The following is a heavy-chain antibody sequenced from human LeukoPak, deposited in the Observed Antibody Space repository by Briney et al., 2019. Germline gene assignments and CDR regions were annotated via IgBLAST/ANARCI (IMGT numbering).Heavy chain of an antibody. D-gene: IGHD6-19*01. J-gene: IGHJ4*02. CDR3: ARDRSASGWHLLLDS. CDR1: GFSFSDYE. CDR2: INKSGRIM. Sequence: GGSLRLSCAASGFSFSDYEMTWVRQAPGKGLEWLSYINKSGRIMYYADSLKGRFAVSRDNAKNSLYLQMSSLSDGDTAVYYCARDRSASGWHLLLDSWGQGTLVIVSS. V-gene: IGHV3-48*03.